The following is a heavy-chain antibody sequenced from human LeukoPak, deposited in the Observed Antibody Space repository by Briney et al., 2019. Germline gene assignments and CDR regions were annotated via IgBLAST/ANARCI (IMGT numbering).Heavy chain of an antibody. CDR1: GFTFDDYA. D-gene: IGHD3-16*02. V-gene: IGHV3-9*01. CDR2: ISWNSGSI. Sequence: GGFLRLSCAASGFTFDDYAMHWVRQAPGKGLEWVSGISWNSGSIGYADSVKGRFTISRDNAKNSLYLQMNSLRAEDTALYYCAKAGYYDYVWGSYREYYFDYWGQGTLVTVSS. J-gene: IGHJ4*02. CDR3: AKAGYYDYVWGSYREYYFDY.